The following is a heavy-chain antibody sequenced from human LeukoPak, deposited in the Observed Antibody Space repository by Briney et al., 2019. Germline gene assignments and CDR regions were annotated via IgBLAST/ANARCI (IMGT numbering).Heavy chain of an antibody. D-gene: IGHD2-2*02. Sequence: GGSLRLSCAASGFTFSSYAMSWVRQAPGKGLEWVSAISGSGGSTYYADSVKGRFTISRDNSENTLYLQMNSLRAEDTAVYYCAKSSVVVVPAAIFDYWGQGTLVTVSS. J-gene: IGHJ4*02. V-gene: IGHV3-23*01. CDR3: AKSSVVVVPAAIFDY. CDR1: GFTFSSYA. CDR2: ISGSGGST.